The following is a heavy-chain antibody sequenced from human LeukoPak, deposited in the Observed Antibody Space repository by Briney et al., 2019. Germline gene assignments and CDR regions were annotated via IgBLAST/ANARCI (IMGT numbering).Heavy chain of an antibody. Sequence: GGSLRLSCTGSGFTFGDYAMSWFRQAPGKGLEYVGFIRSKPYGGTAEYAASVKGRFTISRDDSKSIAYLQMNGLKTEGTAVYYCSRMKDSSVYVWGQGTTVTVSS. CDR3: SRMKDSSVYV. J-gene: IGHJ6*02. D-gene: IGHD6-6*01. CDR1: GFTFGDYA. CDR2: IRSKPYGGTA. V-gene: IGHV3-49*03.